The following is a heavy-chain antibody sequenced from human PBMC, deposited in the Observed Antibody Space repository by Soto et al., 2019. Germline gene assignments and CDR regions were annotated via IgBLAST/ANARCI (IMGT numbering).Heavy chain of an antibody. Sequence: SETLSLTCAVSGGSISSSNWWSWVRQPPGKGLEWIGEIYHSGSTNYNPSLKSRVTISVDKSKNQFSLKLSSVTAADTAVYYCATRGVTREGPAWLHWFDPWGQGTLVTVSS. CDR2: IYHSGST. CDR1: GGSISSSNW. D-gene: IGHD3-3*01. J-gene: IGHJ5*02. CDR3: ATRGVTREGPAWLHWFDP. V-gene: IGHV4-4*02.